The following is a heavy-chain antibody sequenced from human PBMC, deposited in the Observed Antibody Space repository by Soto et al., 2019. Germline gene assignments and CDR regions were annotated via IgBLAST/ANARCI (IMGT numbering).Heavy chain of an antibody. J-gene: IGHJ4*02. CDR3: AKNRMTGQAHYDL. D-gene: IGHD3-9*01. V-gene: IGHV3-48*04. Sequence: PGGSPRLSCAASGFIFSSYDMNWVRQAPGKGLEWVSYISSGSGNILYADSVKGRFTISRDNAKNSLYLQMNSLRAEDTAVYYCAKNRMTGQAHYDLWGQGTPVTVSS. CDR2: ISSGSGNI. CDR1: GFIFSSYD.